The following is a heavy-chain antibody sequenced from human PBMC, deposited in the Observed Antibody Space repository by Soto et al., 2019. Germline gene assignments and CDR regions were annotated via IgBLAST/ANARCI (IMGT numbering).Heavy chain of an antibody. V-gene: IGHV3-64D*06. CDR2: ISSNGGST. Sequence: GGSLRLSCSASGFTFSSYAMHWVRQAPGKGLEYVSAISSNGGSTYYADSVKGRFTISRDNSKNTLYLQMSSLRAEDTAVYYCVNSASTHTAMVPDYYYGMDVWGQGTTVTVSS. CDR3: VNSASTHTAMVPDYYYGMDV. D-gene: IGHD5-18*01. CDR1: GFTFSSYA. J-gene: IGHJ6*02.